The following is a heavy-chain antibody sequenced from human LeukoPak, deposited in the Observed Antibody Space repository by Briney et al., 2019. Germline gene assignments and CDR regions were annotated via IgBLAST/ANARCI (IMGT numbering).Heavy chain of an antibody. V-gene: IGHV3-11*04. CDR3: ARDWRDSSGKFPNDVFDI. CDR1: GFTFSDYY. J-gene: IGHJ3*02. Sequence: GGSLRLSCAASGFTFSDYYMSWIRQAPGKGLEWVSYISSSGSTIYYADSVKGRFTISRDNAKNSLYLHMNSLRAEDTAVYYCARDWRDSSGKFPNDVFDIWGQGTMVTVSS. D-gene: IGHD3-22*01. CDR2: ISSSGSTI.